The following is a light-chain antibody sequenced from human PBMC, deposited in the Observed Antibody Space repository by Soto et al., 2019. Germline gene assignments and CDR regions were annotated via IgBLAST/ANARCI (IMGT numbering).Light chain of an antibody. CDR3: QSYDDSLSGSGV. V-gene: IGLV1-40*01. J-gene: IGLJ1*01. Sequence: QSVLTQPPSVSGAPGQTDTISCTGSRSNIGAGYDIHWYQFLPGTAPKLLIYSFNKRPSGIPDRFSGSKSGTSASLAITGLQPEDEADYYCQSYDDSLSGSGVFGTGTKVTVL. CDR2: SFN. CDR1: RSNIGAGYD.